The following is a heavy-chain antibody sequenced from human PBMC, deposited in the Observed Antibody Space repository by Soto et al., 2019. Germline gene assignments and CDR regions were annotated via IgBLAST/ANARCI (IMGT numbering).Heavy chain of an antibody. J-gene: IGHJ3*02. CDR3: ARDLYYSSGRYFDHDALDI. Sequence: QVQLVQSGADVKKPGASVKVSCKASGYNFTSYGISWVRQAPGQGLEWMGWISPHNDRTKYARRFQDRVNMTTETPTSTVYMELGSLRSDDTAVYYCARDLYYSSGRYFDHDALDIWGQGTVVTVSS. D-gene: IGHD6-19*01. V-gene: IGHV1-18*01. CDR2: ISPHNDRT. CDR1: GYNFTSYG.